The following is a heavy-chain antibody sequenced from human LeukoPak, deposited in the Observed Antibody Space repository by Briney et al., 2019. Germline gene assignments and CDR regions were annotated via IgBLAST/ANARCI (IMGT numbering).Heavy chain of an antibody. Sequence: VESLKISCKGSGYSFKNYWIAWVRQMPGKGLEWRGIIYPGDSNTRYDPSFQGQVTISADKSISTAYLQWSSLKASDTAEYYCARQGFVASYGVDVWGQGTTVTVSS. CDR2: IYPGDSNT. V-gene: IGHV5-51*01. CDR3: ARQGFVASYGVDV. CDR1: GYSFKNYW. J-gene: IGHJ6*02.